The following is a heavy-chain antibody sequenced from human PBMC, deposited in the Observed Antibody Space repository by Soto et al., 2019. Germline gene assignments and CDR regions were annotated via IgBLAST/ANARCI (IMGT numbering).Heavy chain of an antibody. J-gene: IGHJ4*02. Sequence: VQLVQSGAEVKKPGSSVNVSCKASGFTFISDAMSWVRQAPGKGLEWVSAISGSGGSTYYADSVKGRFTISRDNSKNTLYLQMNSLRAEDTAVYYCAKDQEVGANIYLDYWGQGTMVTVSS. CDR1: GFTFISDA. D-gene: IGHD3-3*01. CDR2: ISGSGGST. CDR3: AKDQEVGANIYLDY. V-gene: IGHV3-23*04.